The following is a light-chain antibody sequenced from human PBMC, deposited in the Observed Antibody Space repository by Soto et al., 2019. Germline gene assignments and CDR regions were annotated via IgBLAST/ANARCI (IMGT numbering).Light chain of an antibody. CDR2: DAS. Sequence: EIVLTQSPATLSLSPGERATLSCRASQSIGKFFAWYQQKPGLPPRLLIYDASYRAPGIPARFSGSGSGTDFTLTSSSLEPEDFAVYSCQQRTDWSRFTFGPGTKVDIK. CDR1: QSIGKF. J-gene: IGKJ3*01. CDR3: QQRTDWSRFT. V-gene: IGKV3-11*01.